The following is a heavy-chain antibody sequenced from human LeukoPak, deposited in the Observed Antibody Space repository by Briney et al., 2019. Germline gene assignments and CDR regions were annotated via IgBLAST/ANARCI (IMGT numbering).Heavy chain of an antibody. CDR2: IYHSGST. D-gene: IGHD2-15*01. CDR3: ARDRVVAATYWFDP. Sequence: SETLSLTCAVSGGSISSSNWWSWVRQPPGKGLEWIGEIYHSGSTNYNPSLKSRVTISVDKSKNQFSLKLSSVTAADTAVYYCARDRVVAATYWFDPWGQGTLVTVSS. J-gene: IGHJ5*02. CDR1: GGSISSSNW. V-gene: IGHV4-4*02.